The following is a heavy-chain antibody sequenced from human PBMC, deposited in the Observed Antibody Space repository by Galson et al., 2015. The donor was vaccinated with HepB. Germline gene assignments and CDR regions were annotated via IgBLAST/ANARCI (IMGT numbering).Heavy chain of an antibody. D-gene: IGHD3-10*01. CDR2: IKEDGSEK. CDR3: ARVKRGEWYSFYYYGMDV. J-gene: IGHJ6*02. Sequence: SLRLSCAASEFILSMYWMNWVRQAPGEGLEWVANIKEDGSEKNYVDTVKGRFTISRDNAKNSLYLQMNSPRAEDTAIYYCARVKRGEWYSFYYYGMDVWGQGTTVTVSS. CDR1: EFILSMYW. V-gene: IGHV3-7*05.